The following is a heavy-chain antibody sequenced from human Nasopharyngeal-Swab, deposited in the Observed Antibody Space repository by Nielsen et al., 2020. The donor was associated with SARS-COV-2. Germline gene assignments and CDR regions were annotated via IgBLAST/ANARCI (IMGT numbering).Heavy chain of an antibody. CDR1: GYTFTSYY. D-gene: IGHD5-18*01. V-gene: IGHV1-18*04. CDR2: IIPIFGTA. Sequence: ASVKVSCKASGYTFTSYYMHWVRQAPGQGLEWMGGIIPIFGTANYAQKLQGRVTMTTDTSTSTAYMELRSLRSDDTAVYYCARTWIQLWPTGNWGQGTLVTVSS. CDR3: ARTWIQLWPTGN. J-gene: IGHJ4*02.